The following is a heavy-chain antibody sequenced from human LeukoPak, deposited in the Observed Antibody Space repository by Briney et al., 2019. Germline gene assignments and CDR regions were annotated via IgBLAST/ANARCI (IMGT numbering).Heavy chain of an antibody. CDR3: ASNAYCGGDCYSFHFGY. J-gene: IGHJ4*02. Sequence: SETLSLTCAVYGGSFSGYYWSWIRQPPGKGLEWIGYIYYSGSTYYNPSLKSRVTISVNTSKNQFSLKLSSVTAADTAVYYCASNAYCGGDCYSFHFGYWGQGTLVTVSS. D-gene: IGHD2-21*02. V-gene: IGHV4-34*01. CDR1: GGSFSGYY. CDR2: IYYSGST.